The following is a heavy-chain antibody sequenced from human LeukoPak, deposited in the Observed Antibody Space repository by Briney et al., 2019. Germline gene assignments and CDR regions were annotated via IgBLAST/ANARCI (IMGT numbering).Heavy chain of an antibody. CDR2: ISSSGSTI. CDR3: ARGYSYGQPEDY. V-gene: IGHV3-48*03. CDR1: GFTFSSYE. D-gene: IGHD5-18*01. Sequence: GGSLRLSCAASGFTFSSYEMNWVRQAPGKGLERVSYISSSGSTIYYADSVKGRFTISRDNAKNSLYLQMNSLRAEDTAVYYCARGYSYGQPEDYWGRGTLVTVSS. J-gene: IGHJ4*02.